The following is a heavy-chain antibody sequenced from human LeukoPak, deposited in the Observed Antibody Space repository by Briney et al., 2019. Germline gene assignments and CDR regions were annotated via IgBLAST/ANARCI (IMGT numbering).Heavy chain of an antibody. J-gene: IGHJ6*03. V-gene: IGHV4-34*01. CDR3: AAVVPAAISYYYYMDV. Sequence: PSETLSLTCAVYGGSFSGYYWSWIRQPPGKGLEWIGEINHSGSTNYNPSLKSRVTISVDTSKNQFTLKLSSVTAADTAVYYCAAVVPAAISYYYYMDVWGKGTTVTVSS. CDR1: GGSFSGYY. CDR2: INHSGST. D-gene: IGHD2-2*02.